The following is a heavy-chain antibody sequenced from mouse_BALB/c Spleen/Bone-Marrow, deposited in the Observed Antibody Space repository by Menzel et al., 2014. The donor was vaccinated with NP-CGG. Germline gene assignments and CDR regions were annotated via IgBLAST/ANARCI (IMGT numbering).Heavy chain of an antibody. CDR2: IRLKSNNYAT. D-gene: IGHD1-1*01. Sequence: LQQSGGGLVQPGGSMKLSCVASGFTFGNYWMNWVRQSPEKGLEWVAEIRLKSNNYATHYAESVKGRFTISRDDSKSSVYLQMNSLRAEDTGIYYCTRSLRLFDYWGQGTTLTVSS. J-gene: IGHJ2*01. V-gene: IGHV6-6*02. CDR1: GFTFGNYW. CDR3: TRSLRLFDY.